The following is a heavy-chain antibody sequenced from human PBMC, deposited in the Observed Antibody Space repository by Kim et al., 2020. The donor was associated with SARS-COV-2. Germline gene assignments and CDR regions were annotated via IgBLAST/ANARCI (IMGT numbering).Heavy chain of an antibody. CDR2: ISGDGSSA. D-gene: IGHD2-21*02. J-gene: IGHJ4*02. CDR1: GFTFHDYD. V-gene: IGHV3-43*02. Sequence: GGSLRLSCAASGFTFHDYDIHWVRQAPGRSLEWVSLISGDGSSAYYADSVKGRFTISRDNSKNSLYLQMDSLRTEDTAFYYCAKTHLPYYGGDCCFDYWGQGALVTVSS. CDR3: AKTHLPYYGGDCCFDY.